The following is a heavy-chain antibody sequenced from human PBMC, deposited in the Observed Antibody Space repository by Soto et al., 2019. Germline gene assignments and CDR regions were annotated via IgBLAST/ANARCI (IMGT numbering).Heavy chain of an antibody. V-gene: IGHV3-66*01. CDR3: AIELGDTSDYFDY. J-gene: IGHJ4*02. CDR1: GFTVSSNY. D-gene: IGHD4-17*01. CDR2: IYSGGST. Sequence: EVQLVESGGGLVQPGGSLRLSCAASGFTVSSNYMSWVRQAPGKGLEWVSVIYSGGSTYYADSVKGRFTISRDNSKNTLYLQMNSLRAEDTAVYYCAIELGDTSDYFDYWGQGTLVTVSS.